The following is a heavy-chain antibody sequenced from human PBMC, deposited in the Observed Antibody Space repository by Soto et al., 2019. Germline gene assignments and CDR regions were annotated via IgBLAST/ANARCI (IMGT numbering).Heavy chain of an antibody. J-gene: IGHJ4*02. CDR1: GYTFTTYY. CDR2: ITPSSGST. Sequence: QVQLVPSGAEVKNPGASVKISCKASGYTFTTYYMHWLRQARGQGLEWMGIITPSSGSTRYEQKFQDRVTMTRDTTTSTVYMDLGSLSSEDTAVYYCARAVSTRTARIDYWGQGTLVTVSS. V-gene: IGHV1-46*01. CDR3: ARAVSTRTARIDY. D-gene: IGHD4-17*01.